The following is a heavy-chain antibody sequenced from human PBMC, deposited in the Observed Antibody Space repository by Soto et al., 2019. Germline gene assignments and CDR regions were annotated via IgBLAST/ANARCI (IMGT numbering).Heavy chain of an antibody. D-gene: IGHD2-15*01. CDR3: ATMGTPATGLYYFDF. Sequence: PSETLSLTWTVSGGSTSSGGYYWSWIRQHPGKGLEWIGYIYYSGSTYYNSSLKSRVTISVDTSKNQFSLKLSSVTAADTAVYYCATMGTPATGLYYFDFWGQGTLVTVSS. J-gene: IGHJ4*02. CDR2: IYYSGST. V-gene: IGHV4-31*02. CDR1: GGSTSSGGYY.